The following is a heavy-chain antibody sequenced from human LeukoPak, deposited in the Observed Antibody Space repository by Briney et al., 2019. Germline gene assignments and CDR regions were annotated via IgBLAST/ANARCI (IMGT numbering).Heavy chain of an antibody. Sequence: GGSLRLSCEASGFTFSSFEMNWVRQAPGKGLEWVAVISYDGSNKYYADSVKGRFTISRDNSKNTPYLQMNSLRAEDTAVYYCARANLVPAAISSGDYWGQGTLVTVSS. CDR3: ARANLVPAAISSGDY. V-gene: IGHV3-30-3*01. D-gene: IGHD2-2*01. CDR2: ISYDGSNK. CDR1: GFTFSSFE. J-gene: IGHJ4*02.